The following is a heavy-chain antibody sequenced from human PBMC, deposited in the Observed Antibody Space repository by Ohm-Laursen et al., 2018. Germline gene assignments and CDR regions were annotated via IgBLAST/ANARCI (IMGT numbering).Heavy chain of an antibody. D-gene: IGHD3-22*01. CDR2: INSDGSST. CDR1: GFTFSSYW. Sequence: GSLRLSCAASGFTFSSYWMHWVRQAPGKGLVWVSRINSDGSSTSYADSVKGRFTISRDNAKNTLFLQMNSLRAEDTAVYYCARWYYYDSSGYQPHPLAYWGQGTLVTVSS. CDR3: ARWYYYDSSGYQPHPLAY. V-gene: IGHV3-74*01. J-gene: IGHJ4*02.